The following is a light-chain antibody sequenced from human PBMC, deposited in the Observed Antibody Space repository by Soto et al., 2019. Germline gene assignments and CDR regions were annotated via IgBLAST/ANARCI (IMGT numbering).Light chain of an antibody. CDR3: QQYNNWPPIT. Sequence: ETVMTQSPATQSVSPGERATLSSRSSQSVSSKLAWYQQKPGQAPRLLIYGASTRATGIPARFSGSGSGTEFTLSISSLQSEDFAVYYCQQYNNWPPITFGQGTRLEI. V-gene: IGKV3D-15*01. CDR1: QSVSSK. CDR2: GAS. J-gene: IGKJ5*01.